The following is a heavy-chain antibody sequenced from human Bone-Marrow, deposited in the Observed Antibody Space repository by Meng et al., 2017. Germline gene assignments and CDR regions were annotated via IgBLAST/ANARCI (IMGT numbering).Heavy chain of an antibody. J-gene: IGHJ4*02. CDR1: GFTFSSYA. Sequence: HLVESGGALVQPGRSLRLSCAASGFTFSSYAMHWVRQAPGKGLEWVAVISYDGSNKYYADSVKGRFTISRDNAKNTLYLQMNSLRAEDPAMYYCARFTPFDYWGQGTLVTVSS. V-gene: IGHV3-30*07. CDR3: ARFTPFDY. CDR2: ISYDGSNK.